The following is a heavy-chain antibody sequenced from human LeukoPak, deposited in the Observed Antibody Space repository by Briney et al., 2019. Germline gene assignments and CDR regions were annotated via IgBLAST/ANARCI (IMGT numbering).Heavy chain of an antibody. CDR3: AKASYSSGWYWEDY. J-gene: IGHJ4*02. CDR2: ISGSGGST. Sequence: GGSLRPSCAASGFTFSSYAMSWVRQAPGKGLEWVSAISGSGGSTYYADSVKGRFTISRDNSKNTLYLQMNSLRAEDTAVYYCAKASYSSGWYWEDYWGQGTLVTVSS. V-gene: IGHV3-23*01. D-gene: IGHD6-19*01. CDR1: GFTFSSYA.